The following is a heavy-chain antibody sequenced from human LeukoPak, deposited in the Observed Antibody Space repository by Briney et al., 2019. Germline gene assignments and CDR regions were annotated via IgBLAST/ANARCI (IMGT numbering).Heavy chain of an antibody. D-gene: IGHD4-17*01. V-gene: IGHV4-31*03. CDR1: GGSISSGGYY. Sequence: SETLSLTCTISGGSISSGGYYWNWIRQHPGKGLEWIGYIYYSGSTYYNPSLKSRVTISVDTSKNQFSLKLSSVTAADTAVYYCARGSRYGESYWFDPWGQGTLVTVSS. J-gene: IGHJ5*02. CDR2: IYYSGST. CDR3: ARGSRYGESYWFDP.